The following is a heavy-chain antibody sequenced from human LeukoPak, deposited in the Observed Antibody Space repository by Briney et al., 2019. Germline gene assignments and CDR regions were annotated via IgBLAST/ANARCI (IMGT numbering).Heavy chain of an antibody. J-gene: IGHJ6*02. Sequence: SETLSLTCTVSGGSISSYYWSWIRQPPGKGLEWIGEINHSGSTNYNPSLKSRVTISVDTSKNQFSLKLSSVTAADTAVYYCARGRKYCSSTSCYYYYGMDVWGQGTTVTVSS. V-gene: IGHV4-34*01. CDR3: ARGRKYCSSTSCYYYYGMDV. CDR1: GGSISSYY. D-gene: IGHD2-2*01. CDR2: INHSGST.